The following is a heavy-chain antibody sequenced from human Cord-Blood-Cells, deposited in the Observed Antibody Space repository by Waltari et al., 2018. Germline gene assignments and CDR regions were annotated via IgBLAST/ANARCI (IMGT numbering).Heavy chain of an antibody. D-gene: IGHD7-27*01. J-gene: IGHJ6*02. V-gene: IGHV3-53*02. CDR2: IYSGVST. Sequence: EGQLVETGGGLIQPGGSLKLSCAAHGFTVSSNYMSWFRQAPGKGLEWVSVIYSGVSTYYADSVKGRFTISRDNSKNTLYLQMNSLRAEDTAVYYCARDRGEAYGMDVWGQGTTVTVSS. CDR1: GFTVSSNY. CDR3: ARDRGEAYGMDV.